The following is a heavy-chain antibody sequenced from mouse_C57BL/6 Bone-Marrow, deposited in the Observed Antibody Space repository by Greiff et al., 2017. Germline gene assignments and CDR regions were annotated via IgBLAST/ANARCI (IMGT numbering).Heavy chain of an antibody. CDR1: GYTFTDYY. Sequence: EVQLVESGPVLVKPGASVKMSCKASGYTFTDYYMNWVKQSHGKSLEWIGVINPYNGGTSYNQKFKGKATLTVDKSSSTAYMELNSLTSEDSAVYYCARNYYGSSNFDYWGQGTTLTVSS. CDR3: ARNYYGSSNFDY. CDR2: INPYNGGT. D-gene: IGHD1-1*01. J-gene: IGHJ2*01. V-gene: IGHV1-19*01.